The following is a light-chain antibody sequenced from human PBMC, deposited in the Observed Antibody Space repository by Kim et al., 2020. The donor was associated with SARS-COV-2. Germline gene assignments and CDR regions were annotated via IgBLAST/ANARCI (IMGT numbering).Light chain of an antibody. CDR1: TGAVTSGYY. J-gene: IGLJ3*02. Sequence: PGGTVTLTCASSTGAVTSGYYPNWFQQKPGQPPRALIYSTSNTHSWTPARFSGSLLGGEAALTLSGVEPEDEAEYYCLLYSGGAQVFGGGTQLTVL. CDR2: STS. V-gene: IGLV7-43*01. CDR3: LLYSGGAQV.